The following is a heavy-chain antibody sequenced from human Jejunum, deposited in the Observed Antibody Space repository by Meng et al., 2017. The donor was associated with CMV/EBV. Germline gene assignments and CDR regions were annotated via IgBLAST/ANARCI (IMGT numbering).Heavy chain of an antibody. D-gene: IGHD1-26*01. CDR1: GDSFNSPDYY. Sequence: VKLQESGPRPVKPSQTLSLTCTVSGDSFNSPDYYWSWIRQPPEKGLEWIGYIYYSGSTYYNPSLKSRVSISGDTSNKQFSLKLTSVTAADTAVYYCARSPYSGSALPFFDYWGQGSLVTSPQ. J-gene: IGHJ4*02. CDR2: IYYSGST. CDR3: ARSPYSGSALPFFDY. V-gene: IGHV4-30-4*01.